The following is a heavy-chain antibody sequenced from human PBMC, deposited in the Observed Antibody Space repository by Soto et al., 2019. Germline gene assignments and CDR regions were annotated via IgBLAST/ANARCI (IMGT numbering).Heavy chain of an antibody. D-gene: IGHD3-3*01. CDR1: GYTFTSYA. Sequence: ASVKVSCKASGYTFTSYAMHWVRQAPGQRLEWMGWINAGNGNTKYSQKFQGRVTITRDTSASTAYMELSSLRSEDTAVYYCARDWTSFGVVIMRFDYWGQVTLVTV. CDR2: INAGNGNT. CDR3: ARDWTSFGVVIMRFDY. V-gene: IGHV1-3*01. J-gene: IGHJ4*02.